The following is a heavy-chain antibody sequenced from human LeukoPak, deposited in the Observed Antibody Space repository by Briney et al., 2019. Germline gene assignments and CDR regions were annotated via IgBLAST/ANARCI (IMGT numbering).Heavy chain of an antibody. D-gene: IGHD4-17*01. CDR2: INHSGST. CDR1: GGSFSGYY. Sequence: SETLSLTCAVYGGSFSGYYWSWIRQPPGKGLEWIGEINHSGSTNYNPSLKSRVTISVDTSKNQFSLKLSSVTAADTAAYYCARRYGDFDYWGQGTLVTVSS. J-gene: IGHJ4*02. V-gene: IGHV4-34*01. CDR3: ARRYGDFDY.